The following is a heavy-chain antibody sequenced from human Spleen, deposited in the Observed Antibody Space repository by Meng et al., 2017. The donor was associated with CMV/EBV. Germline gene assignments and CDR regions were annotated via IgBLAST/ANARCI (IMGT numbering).Heavy chain of an antibody. Sequence: GPTLVQPCETLSPSRRVSGGPLCCYSGSWLRQPAEKGLEWFGRIYTSGSTNYNPSLKSRVTMSGDASKNQFSLKLSSVTAADTAVYYCARNYYDSSGLDYWGQGTLVTVSS. J-gene: IGHJ4*02. V-gene: IGHV4-4*07. D-gene: IGHD3-22*01. CDR2: IYTSGST. CDR3: ARNYYDSSGLDY. CDR1: GGPLCCYS.